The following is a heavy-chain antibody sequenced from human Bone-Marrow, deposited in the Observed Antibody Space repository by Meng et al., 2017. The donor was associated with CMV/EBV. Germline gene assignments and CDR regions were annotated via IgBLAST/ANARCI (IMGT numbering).Heavy chain of an antibody. CDR1: GGSVSSGSYY. D-gene: IGHD6-13*01. CDR2: IYYSGST. CDR3: ARGYMAAAYGMDV. Sequence: SETLSLTCTVSGGSVSSGSYYWSWIRQPPGKGLEWIGYIYYSGSTNYNPSLKSRVTISVDTSKNQFSLKLSSVTAADTAVYYCARGYMAAAYGMDVWGQGNTVNGAS. J-gene: IGHJ6*01. V-gene: IGHV4-61*01.